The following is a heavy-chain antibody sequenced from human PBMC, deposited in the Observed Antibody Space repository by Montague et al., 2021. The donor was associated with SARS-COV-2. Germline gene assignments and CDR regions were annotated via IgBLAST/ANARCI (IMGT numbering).Heavy chain of an antibody. CDR3: ARVRYYGSGTSLGMDV. CDR1: GDSISTDNW. CDR2: INHSGST. V-gene: IGHV4-4*02. J-gene: IGHJ6*02. Sequence: SETLSLTCVVSGDSISTDNWWTWVRLPPGKGLEWIGKINHSGSTNYNPSLKSRVTISVDTSKNQFSLKLSSVTAADTAVYYCARVRYYGSGTSLGMDVWGQGTTVTVSS. D-gene: IGHD3-10*01.